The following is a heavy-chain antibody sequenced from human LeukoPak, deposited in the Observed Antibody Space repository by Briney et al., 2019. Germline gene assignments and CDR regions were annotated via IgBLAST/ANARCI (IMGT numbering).Heavy chain of an antibody. CDR1: GFTFSSYA. CDR3: ARGGSGSYFDY. D-gene: IGHD1-26*01. CDR2: ISYDGSNK. V-gene: IGHV3-30*04. Sequence: GGSLRLSCAASGFTFSSYAMHWVRQAPGKGLEWVAVISYDGSNKYYADSVKGRFTISRDNSKNTLYLQMNSLRAEDTAVYYCARGGSGSYFDYWGQGTLVTVSS. J-gene: IGHJ4*02.